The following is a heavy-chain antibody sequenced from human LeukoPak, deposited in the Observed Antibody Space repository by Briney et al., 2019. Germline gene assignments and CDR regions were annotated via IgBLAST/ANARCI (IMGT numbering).Heavy chain of an antibody. V-gene: IGHV3-49*03. CDR3: ARDLPWWEQRGAFDI. D-gene: IGHD2-15*01. CDR1: GFTFGDYA. Sequence: GGSLRLSCTASGFTFGDYAMSWFRQAPGKGLEWVGFIRSKAYGGTTEYAASVKGRFTISRDDSKSIAYLQMNSLKTEDTAVYYCARDLPWWEQRGAFDIWGQGTMVTVSS. J-gene: IGHJ3*02. CDR2: IRSKAYGGTT.